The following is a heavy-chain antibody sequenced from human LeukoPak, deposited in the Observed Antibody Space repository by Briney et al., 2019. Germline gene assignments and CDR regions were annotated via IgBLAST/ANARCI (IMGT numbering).Heavy chain of an antibody. J-gene: IGHJ6*02. CDR3: AKANWGGDYYFYYGLDV. D-gene: IGHD7-27*01. CDR2: ISGSGGTT. V-gene: IGHV3-23*01. Sequence: GASLRLSCAASGFTFNTYAMSWVRQAPGKGLEWVSVISGSGGTTYYADSVKGRFTISRDSSKNTLYLQMNGLRADDTAVYYCAKANWGGDYYFYYGLDVWGQGTTVTVSS. CDR1: GFTFNTYA.